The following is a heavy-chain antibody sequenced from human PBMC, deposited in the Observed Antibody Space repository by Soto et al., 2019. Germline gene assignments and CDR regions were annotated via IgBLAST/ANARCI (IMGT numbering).Heavy chain of an antibody. D-gene: IGHD2-15*01. J-gene: IGHJ5*02. Sequence: GESLKISCKGSGYSFTSYWIGWVRQMPGKGLEWMGIIYPGDSDTRYSPSFQGQVTISADKSISTAYLQWSSLKASDTAMYYCARQGGYCSGGSCYRWFDPWGQGTLVTVSS. CDR3: ARQGGYCSGGSCYRWFDP. CDR2: IYPGDSDT. V-gene: IGHV5-51*01. CDR1: GYSFTSYW.